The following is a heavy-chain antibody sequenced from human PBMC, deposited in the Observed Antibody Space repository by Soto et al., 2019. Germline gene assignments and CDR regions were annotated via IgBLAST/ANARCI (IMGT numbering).Heavy chain of an antibody. CDR1: GFTFTSSA. CDR3: AAVRLGYSWGAFDI. J-gene: IGHJ3*02. Sequence: VASVKVSCKASGFTFTSSAVQWVRQARGQRLEWIGWIVVGSGNTNYAQKFQERVTITRDMSTSTAYMELSSLRSEDTAVYYCAAVRLGYSWGAFDIWGQGTMVTVSS. CDR2: IVVGSGNT. D-gene: IGHD5-18*01. V-gene: IGHV1-58*01.